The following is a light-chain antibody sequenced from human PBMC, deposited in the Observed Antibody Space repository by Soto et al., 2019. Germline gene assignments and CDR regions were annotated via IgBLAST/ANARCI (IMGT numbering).Light chain of an antibody. Sequence: QSVLTQPPSVSAAPGQKVTISCSGSSSNIGNNYVSWYQQLPGTAPKLLIYDNNNRPSGIPDRFSGSKSGTSATLGITGLQTGDEADYYCGTLDSSLSAGRGFCGVPTLTVL. CDR1: SSNIGNNY. V-gene: IGLV1-51*01. J-gene: IGLJ3*02. CDR2: DNN. CDR3: GTLDSSLSAGRG.